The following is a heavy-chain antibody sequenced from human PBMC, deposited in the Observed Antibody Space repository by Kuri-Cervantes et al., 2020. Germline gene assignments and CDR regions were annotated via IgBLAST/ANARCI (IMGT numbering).Heavy chain of an antibody. CDR3: ARARYSSTSCYVT. CDR2: ISYDGSNK. V-gene: IGHV3-30*07. J-gene: IGHJ5*02. CDR1: GFTFSSYA. Sequence: GESLKISCAASGFTFSSYAMHWVRQAPGKGLEWLAVISYDGSNKYYADSVKGRFTISRDNSKNTLYLQMNSLRAEDTAVYYCARARYSSTSCYVTWGQGTLVTVSS. D-gene: IGHD2-2*01.